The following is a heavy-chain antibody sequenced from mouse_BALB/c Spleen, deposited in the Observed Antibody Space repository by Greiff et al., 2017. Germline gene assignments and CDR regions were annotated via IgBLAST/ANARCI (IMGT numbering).Heavy chain of an antibody. CDR2: IYPGDGDT. V-gene: IGHV1-80*01. CDR3: ARGDGNLYAMDY. Sequence: QVQLKQSGAELVRPGSSVKISCKASGYAFSSYWMNWVKQRPGQGLEWIGQIYPGDGDTNYNGKFKGKATLTADKSSSTAYMQLSSLTSEDSAVYFCARGDGNLYAMDYWGQGTAVTVAS. D-gene: IGHD2-1*01. CDR1: GYAFSSYW. J-gene: IGHJ4*01.